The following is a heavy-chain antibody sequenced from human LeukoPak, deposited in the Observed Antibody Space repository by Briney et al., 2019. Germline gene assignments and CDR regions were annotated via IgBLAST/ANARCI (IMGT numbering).Heavy chain of an antibody. CDR3: ARSVRHYYGSGPLDY. CDR1: GGSISSYY. CDR2: IYYSGST. D-gene: IGHD3-10*01. V-gene: IGHV4-59*01. J-gene: IGHJ4*02. Sequence: PSETLSITCTVSGGSISSYYWSWIRQPPGKGLEWIGYIYYSGSTNYNPSLKSRVTISVDTSKNQFSLKLSSVTAADTAVYYCARSVRHYYGSGPLDYWGQGTLVTVSS.